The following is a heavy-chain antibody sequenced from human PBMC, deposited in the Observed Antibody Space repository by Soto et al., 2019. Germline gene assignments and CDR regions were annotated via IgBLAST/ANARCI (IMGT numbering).Heavy chain of an antibody. Sequence: EVQLLESGGGLVLPGGSLRLSCAASGFTFTTYAMSWVRQAPGKGLEWVSGVSARGGSTYYADSVRGRFTVSRDSSKNTLHLQMNSLRVEDTAVYYCAKSPYTSSWYYFDYWGQGTLVTVSS. J-gene: IGHJ4*02. V-gene: IGHV3-23*01. D-gene: IGHD6-13*01. CDR3: AKSPYTSSWYYFDY. CDR2: VSARGGST. CDR1: GFTFTTYA.